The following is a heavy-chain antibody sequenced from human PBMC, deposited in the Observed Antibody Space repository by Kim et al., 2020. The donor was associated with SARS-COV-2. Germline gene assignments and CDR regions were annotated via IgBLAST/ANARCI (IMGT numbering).Heavy chain of an antibody. V-gene: IGHV3-7*01. CDR3: AREPNYYDSGRTHPYGMDV. D-gene: IGHD3-10*01. CDR2: INEDGSER. Sequence: GGSLRLSCAGSGITFSGYWMNWVRQAPGKGLEWVANINEDGSERDYVDSLQGRFTISRDNAKNSLYLQMNSLRADDTAVYYCAREPNYYDSGRTHPYGMDVWGQGTTVTVSS. J-gene: IGHJ6*02. CDR1: GITFSGYW.